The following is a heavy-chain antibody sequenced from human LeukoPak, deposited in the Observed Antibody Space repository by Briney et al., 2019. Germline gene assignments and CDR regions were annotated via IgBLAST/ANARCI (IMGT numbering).Heavy chain of an antibody. CDR3: ARLWSGYYDSSGYFDY. Sequence: GESLKISCKGSGYSFTSYWIGWVRQMPGKGLEWMGIIYPGDSDTGYSPSFQGQVTISADKSISTAYLQWSSLKASDTAMYYCARLWSGYYDSSGYFDYWGQGTLVTVSS. J-gene: IGHJ4*02. CDR2: IYPGDSDT. V-gene: IGHV5-51*01. D-gene: IGHD3-22*01. CDR1: GYSFTSYW.